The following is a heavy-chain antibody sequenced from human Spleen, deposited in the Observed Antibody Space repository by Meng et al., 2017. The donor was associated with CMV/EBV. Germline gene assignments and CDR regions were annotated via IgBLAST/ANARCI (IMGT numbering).Heavy chain of an antibody. J-gene: IGHJ4*02. CDR2: VSGSGGAT. V-gene: IGHV3-23*01. Sequence: GGSLRLSCAASGFTFSGYSMNWVRQAPGKGLEWVSVVSGSGGATFYRDSVEGRLTISRDNSRNTVYLHMNGLRAEDTAIYYCARNPPSTGDFDYWGQGTVVTVSS. D-gene: IGHD3-10*01. CDR3: ARNPPSTGDFDY. CDR1: GFTFSGYS.